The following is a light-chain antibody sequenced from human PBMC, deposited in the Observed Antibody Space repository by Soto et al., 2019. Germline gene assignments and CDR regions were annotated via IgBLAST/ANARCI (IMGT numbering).Light chain of an antibody. V-gene: IGKV3-15*01. CDR2: GAS. J-gene: IGKJ1*01. CDR1: QSVSSN. CDR3: QQYNNWPSWT. Sequence: EILMTQSPVTLSVSPGERATLSCRASQSVSSNLAWYQQKPGQAPRLLIYGASTRATGIPARFSGSGSGTEFTLTISSLQSEDFAVYYCQQYNNWPSWTFGQGTKVDI.